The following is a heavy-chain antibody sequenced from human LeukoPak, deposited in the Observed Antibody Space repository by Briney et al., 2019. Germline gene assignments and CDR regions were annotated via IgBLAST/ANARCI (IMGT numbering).Heavy chain of an antibody. Sequence: SQTLSLTCTVSGGSISSGRYYWSWIRQPAGKGLEWIGRIYTSGSTNYNPSLKSRVTISVDTSKNQFSLKLSSVTAADTAVYYCAREKDLGRAAMIDYWGQGTLVTVSS. CDR1: GGSISSGRYY. V-gene: IGHV4-61*02. J-gene: IGHJ4*02. CDR2: IYTSGST. CDR3: AREKDLGRAAMIDY. D-gene: IGHD2-2*01.